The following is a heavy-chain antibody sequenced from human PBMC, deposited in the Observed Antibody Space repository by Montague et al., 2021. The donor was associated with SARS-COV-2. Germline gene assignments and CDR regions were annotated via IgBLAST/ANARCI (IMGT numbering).Heavy chain of an antibody. D-gene: IGHD6-13*01. CDR1: GGSVSSGGHY. J-gene: IGHJ4*02. CDR3: ARVSLAAAATRSDY. CDR2: IYYSGXT. V-gene: IGHV4-61*08. Sequence: SETLSLTCTVSGGSVSSGGHYWSWIRQPPGKGLERVGYIYYSGXTXYXXXXKXRVTISLDTSKNQFSLKLTSVTAADTAVYYCARVSLAAAATRSDYWGQGTLVTVSS.